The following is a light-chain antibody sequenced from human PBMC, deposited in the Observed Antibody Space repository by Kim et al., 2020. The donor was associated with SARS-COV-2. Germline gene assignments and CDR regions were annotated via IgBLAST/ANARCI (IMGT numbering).Light chain of an antibody. CDR3: LIWHNSAYV. CDR1: SGINVGAYR. CDR2: YKSDSDK. V-gene: IGLV5-45*03. Sequence: QPVLTQPSSLSASPGASASLTCTLRSGINVGAYRIYWYQQKPGSPPHFLLKYKSDSDKQQGSGVPSRFSGSKDASANAGILLISGLQSEDEADYYCLIWHNSAYVFGTGTKVTVL. J-gene: IGLJ1*01.